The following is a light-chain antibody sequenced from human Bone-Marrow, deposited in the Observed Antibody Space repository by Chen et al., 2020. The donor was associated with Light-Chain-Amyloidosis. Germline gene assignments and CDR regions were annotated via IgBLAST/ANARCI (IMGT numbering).Light chain of an antibody. CDR2: DVN. J-gene: IGLJ3*02. V-gene: IGLV2-14*03. CDR3: SSITDSTTWV. Sequence: QSALSQPASVSGSPGQSITISCTGSSSDIGGNKYVSWYQHYPGKAPRLMLYDVNNRPSGVSNRFSGSKSGSTASLTISGLQAEDEAAYYCSSITDSTTWVFGGGTKVTVL. CDR1: SSDIGGNKY.